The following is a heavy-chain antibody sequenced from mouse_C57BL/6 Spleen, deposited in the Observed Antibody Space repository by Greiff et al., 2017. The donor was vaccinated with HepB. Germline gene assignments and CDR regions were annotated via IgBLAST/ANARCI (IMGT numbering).Heavy chain of an antibody. J-gene: IGHJ2*01. CDR1: GYTFTSYW. V-gene: IGHV1-52*01. CDR3: AREGYGNYVDY. CDR2: IDPFDSET. D-gene: IGHD2-1*01. Sequence: VQLQQPGAELVRPGSSVKLSCKASGYTFTSYWMHWVKQRPIQGLEWIGNIDPFDSETHYNQKFKDKATLTVVKSSSTAYMQLSSLTSEDSAVYYCAREGYGNYVDYWGQGTTLTFSS.